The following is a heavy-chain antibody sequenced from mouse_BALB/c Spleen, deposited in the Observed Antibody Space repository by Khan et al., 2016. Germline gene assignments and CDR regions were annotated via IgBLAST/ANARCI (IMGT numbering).Heavy chain of an antibody. CDR3: ARQSVLSYDY. D-gene: IGHD1-3*01. CDR2: IDPANGNT. Sequence: VQLQQSGAELVKPGASVKLSCTASGFNIKDTYMHWVKQRPEQGLEWIGRIDPANGNTKYDPKFQGKATITADTSSNTAYLQVSSLTSEDTAVYYCARQSVLSYDYCGQGTTLTVSS. J-gene: IGHJ2*01. CDR1: GFNIKDTY. V-gene: IGHV14-3*02.